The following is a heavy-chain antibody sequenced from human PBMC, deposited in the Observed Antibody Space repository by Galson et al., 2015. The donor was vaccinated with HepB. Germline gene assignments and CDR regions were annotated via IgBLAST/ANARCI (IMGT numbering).Heavy chain of an antibody. CDR1: GFTFDDHT. Sequence: SLRLSCAASGFTFDDHTVQWVRQVPGKGLEWVSLISWDAVSTYYADSVKGRLTISRDNNKNSLYLQMNSLRTEDTAFYYCTKGSQSSGWYASDYWGQGTLVIVSS. J-gene: IGHJ4*02. D-gene: IGHD6-19*01. V-gene: IGHV3-43*01. CDR3: TKGSQSSGWYASDY. CDR2: ISWDAVST.